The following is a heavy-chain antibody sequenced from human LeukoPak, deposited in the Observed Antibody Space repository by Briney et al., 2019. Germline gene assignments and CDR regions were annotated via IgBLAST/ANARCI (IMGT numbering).Heavy chain of an antibody. J-gene: IGHJ4*02. Sequence: GSLRLSCVDSGFTFSSYDMSGVRAIPGKGREWVSAISGSGGSTYYADSGKGRFTISRKKEKNTQKRKKNDLRAEDTAVYYCAKDRGYSYGYIDYWGQGTLVTVSS. D-gene: IGHD5-18*01. CDR2: ISGSGGST. CDR3: AKDRGYSYGYIDY. V-gene: IGHV3-23*01. CDR1: GFTFSSYD.